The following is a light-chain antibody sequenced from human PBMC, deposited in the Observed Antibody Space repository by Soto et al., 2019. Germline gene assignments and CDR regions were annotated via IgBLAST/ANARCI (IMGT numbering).Light chain of an antibody. CDR1: QLVRSD. Sequence: IVLAQSPATLSLSPAASATPACRARQLVRSDLAWYQHKPGQAPKLLIYDASNRATGIPARFSGSGSGTDFTLTISSLEPEDFAVYYCQQRSNWPITFGPGTKVDIK. CDR2: DAS. J-gene: IGKJ3*01. V-gene: IGKV3-11*01. CDR3: QQRSNWPIT.